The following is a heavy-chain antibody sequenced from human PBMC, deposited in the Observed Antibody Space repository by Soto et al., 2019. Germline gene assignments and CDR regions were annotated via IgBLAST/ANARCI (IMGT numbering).Heavy chain of an antibody. V-gene: IGHV3-53*01. J-gene: IGHJ4*02. CDR1: GFTVSNYR. D-gene: IGHD5-18*01. CDR3: VRGTYTASCPNY. CDR2: IYSVDST. Sequence: EVQLVESGGGLIQPGGSLRLSCAASGFTVSNYRMSWVRQAPGKGLEWVSVIYSVDSTYYADSVKGRFTISRDNSKNMLYLQMNSLRSDDTAVYYCVRGTYTASCPNYWGQGTLVTVSS.